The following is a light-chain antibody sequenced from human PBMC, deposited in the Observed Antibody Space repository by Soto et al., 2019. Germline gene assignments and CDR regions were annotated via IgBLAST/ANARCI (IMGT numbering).Light chain of an antibody. Sequence: QSVLTQPPSVSGAPGQRVTISCAGSSSHIGATYDIHWYQQLPGAAPRLLIYGNSNRPSGVPDRFSGSKSGTSASLAISGLQSEDEADYYCAAWDDSLNGPGVFGGGTKLTVL. V-gene: IGLV1-40*01. J-gene: IGLJ3*02. CDR1: SSHIGATYD. CDR2: GNS. CDR3: AAWDDSLNGPGV.